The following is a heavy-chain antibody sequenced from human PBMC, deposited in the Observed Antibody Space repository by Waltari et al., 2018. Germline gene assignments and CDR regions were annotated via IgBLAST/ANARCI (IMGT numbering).Heavy chain of an antibody. CDR2: IYYSGST. D-gene: IGHD2-15*01. J-gene: IGHJ5*02. CDR3: ARAVRGGSCDP. V-gene: IGHV4-39*07. Sequence: QLQLQESGPGLVKPSETLSLTCPVSGGSISSSRYYWGWIRQPPGKGLEWIGSIYYSGSTYYNPSLKSRVTISVDTSKNQFSLKLSSVTAADTAVYYCARAVRGGSCDPWGQGTLVTVSS. CDR1: GGSISSSRYY.